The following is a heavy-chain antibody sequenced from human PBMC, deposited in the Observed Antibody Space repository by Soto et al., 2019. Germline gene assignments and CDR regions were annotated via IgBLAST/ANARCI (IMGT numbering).Heavy chain of an antibody. CDR3: ARQYCSGGSCYYYGMDV. CDR1: GGTFSSYA. J-gene: IGHJ6*02. Sequence: GASVKVSCKASGGTFSSYAISWVRQAPGQGLEWMGGIIPIFGTANYAQKFQGRVTITADESTSTAYMELSSLRSEDTAVYYCARQYCSGGSCYYYGMDVWGQGTTVTVSS. CDR2: IIPIFGTA. V-gene: IGHV1-69*13. D-gene: IGHD2-15*01.